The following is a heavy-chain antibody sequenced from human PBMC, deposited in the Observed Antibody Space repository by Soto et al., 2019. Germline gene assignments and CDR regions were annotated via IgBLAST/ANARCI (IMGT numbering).Heavy chain of an antibody. CDR3: AKDSYDYVWGDYYGMDV. J-gene: IGHJ6*02. CDR2: ISYDGSNK. CDR1: GFTFSSYG. V-gene: IGHV3-30*18. D-gene: IGHD3-16*01. Sequence: GGSLRLSCAASGFTFSSYGMHWVRQAPGKGLEWVAVISYDGSNKYYADSVKGRFTISRDNSKNTLYLQMNSLRAEDTAVYYCAKDSYDYVWGDYYGMDVWGQGTTVTVSS.